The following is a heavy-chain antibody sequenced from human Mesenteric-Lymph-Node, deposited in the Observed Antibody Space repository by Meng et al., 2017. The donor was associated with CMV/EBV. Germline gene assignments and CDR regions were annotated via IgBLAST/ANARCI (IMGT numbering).Heavy chain of an antibody. V-gene: IGHV3-23*01. J-gene: IGHJ4*02. D-gene: IGHD6-13*01. Sequence: GGSLRLSCAASGFTFSSYAMSWVRQAPGKGLEWVSAISGSGGSTYYADSVKGRFTISRDNSKNTLYLQMNSLRAEDTAVYYCARYSSSWYSVTVDYWGQGTLVTVSS. CDR2: ISGSGGST. CDR1: GFTFSSYA. CDR3: ARYSSSWYSVTVDY.